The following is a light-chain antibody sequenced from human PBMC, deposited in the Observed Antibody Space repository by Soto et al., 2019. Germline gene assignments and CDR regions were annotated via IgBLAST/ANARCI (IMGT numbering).Light chain of an antibody. J-gene: IGLJ1*01. V-gene: IGLV2-8*01. CDR2: EVS. CDR3: NSYVAGSNV. CDR1: SGDVGKYDY. Sequence: QSALTQPPSASGSPGQSVTISCTGTSGDVGKYDYVSWFQHHPGKAPKLIIYEVSKRPSGVPDRFSGSKSGSTASLTVSGLQTEDEADYYCNSYVAGSNVXGTGTKVTV.